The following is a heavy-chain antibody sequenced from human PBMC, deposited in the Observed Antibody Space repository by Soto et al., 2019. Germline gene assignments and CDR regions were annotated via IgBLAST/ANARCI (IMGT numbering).Heavy chain of an antibody. CDR2: INHSGST. D-gene: IGHD6-19*01. V-gene: IGHV4-34*01. Sequence: SETLSLTCAVYGGSFSGYYWSWIRQPPGKGLEWIGEINHSGSTNYNPSLKSRVTISVDTSKNQFSLKLSSVTAADTAVYYCARAYSSSGWLGYYYYYMDVWGKGTTVTVSS. J-gene: IGHJ6*03. CDR3: ARAYSSSGWLGYYYYYMDV. CDR1: GGSFSGYY.